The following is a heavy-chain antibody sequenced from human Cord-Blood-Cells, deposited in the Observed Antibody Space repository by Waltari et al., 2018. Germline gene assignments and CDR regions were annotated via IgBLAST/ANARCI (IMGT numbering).Heavy chain of an antibody. D-gene: IGHD2-15*01. CDR2: IYHSGST. CDR3: ARLLRLPDAFDI. V-gene: IGHV4-38-2*02. CDR1: GYSISSGYY. J-gene: IGHJ3*02. Sequence: QVQLQESGPGLVKPSETLSLTCTVSGYSISSGYYWGWIRQPPGKGLEWIGSIYHSGSTYYHPSLKSRVTISVDTSKNQFSLKLSSVTAADTAVYYCARLLRLPDAFDIWGQGTMVTVSS.